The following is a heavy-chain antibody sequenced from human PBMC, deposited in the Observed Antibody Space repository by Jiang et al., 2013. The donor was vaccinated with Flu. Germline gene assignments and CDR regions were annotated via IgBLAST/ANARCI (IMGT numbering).Heavy chain of an antibody. CDR1: GGTFNTYT. J-gene: IGHJ4*02. CDR2: ISPFLDVT. Sequence: GAEVKKPGSSVKVSCKVSGGTFNTYTFTWVRQAPGHGLEWMARISPFLDVTTSAHNLQDRVTTTADKSTSTVNMELTSLRSEDTGVYYCARGGGDGRGYPIRFWGQGTLVTVSS. CDR3: ARGGGDGRGYPIRF. D-gene: IGHD3-22*01. V-gene: IGHV1-69*02.